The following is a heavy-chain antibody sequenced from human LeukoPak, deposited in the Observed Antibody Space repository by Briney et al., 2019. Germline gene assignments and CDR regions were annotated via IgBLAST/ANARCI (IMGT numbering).Heavy chain of an antibody. CDR3: ARARAVMVCATWVHWFDT. J-gene: IGHJ5*02. CDR2: MNPNSWNT. V-gene: IGHV1-8*01. D-gene: IGHD2-8*01. CDR1: GYTFTSYD. Sequence: GASVKVSCKASGYTFTSYDINCVRQATGHGLEWMGWMNPNSWNTGYAQKFQGRVTITRNTSISTAYMELRSLRFEDTAVYYCARARAVMVCATWVHWFDTWGQGTLVTVSS.